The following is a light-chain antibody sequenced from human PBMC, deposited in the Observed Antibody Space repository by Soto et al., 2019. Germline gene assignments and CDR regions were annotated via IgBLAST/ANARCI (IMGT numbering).Light chain of an antibody. J-gene: IGLJ2*01. CDR2: AVS. Sequence: QSVLTQPASVSGSPGQSITISCTGTSSDIGGYNHVSWYQHSPGKAPKLILFAVSDRPSGVSHRFSGSKSGNTASLTISGLQAEDEADYYCCSYTSLSTVVFGGGTKLTVL. CDR1: SSDIGGYNH. CDR3: CSYTSLSTVV. V-gene: IGLV2-14*01.